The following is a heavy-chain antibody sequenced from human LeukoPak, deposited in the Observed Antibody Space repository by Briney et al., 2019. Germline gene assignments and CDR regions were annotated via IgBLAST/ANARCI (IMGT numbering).Heavy chain of an antibody. CDR1: GYTFTSYG. CDR3: ARVYYYDSSGYYSHPEYFQH. D-gene: IGHD3-22*01. CDR2: ISAYNGNT. V-gene: IGHV1-18*01. J-gene: IGHJ1*01. Sequence: GASVKVSCKASGYTFTSYGISWVRQAPGQGLEWMGWISAYNGNTNYAQKLQGRVTMTTDTSTSTAYMELRSLRSDDTAVYYCARVYYYDSSGYYSHPEYFQHWGQGTLVTVSS.